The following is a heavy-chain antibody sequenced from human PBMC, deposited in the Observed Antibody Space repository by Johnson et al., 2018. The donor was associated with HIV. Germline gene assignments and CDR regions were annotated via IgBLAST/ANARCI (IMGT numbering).Heavy chain of an antibody. J-gene: IGHJ3*02. CDR1: GFTFNNYG. CDR2: IRFDETIK. Sequence: QMQLVESGGGVVQPGGSLRLSCAASGFTFNNYGMHWVRQSPGKGLEWVAFIRFDETIKYYVDSVKGRFTISRDNAKNSLYLQMNSMRAEDTAVYYCARYEGNYVAFDIWGQGTMVTVSS. V-gene: IGHV3-30*02. D-gene: IGHD1-7*01. CDR3: ARYEGNYVAFDI.